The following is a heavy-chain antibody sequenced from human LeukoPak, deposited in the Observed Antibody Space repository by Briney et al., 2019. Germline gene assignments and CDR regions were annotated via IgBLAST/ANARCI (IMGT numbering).Heavy chain of an antibody. Sequence: GGSLRLSCAASGFTFSSYAMHWVRQAPGKGLEWVAVISYDGSNKYYADSVKGRFTISRDNSKNTLYLQMNSLGAEDTAVYYCAREDGYTFDYWGQGTLVTASS. CDR3: AREDGYTFDY. J-gene: IGHJ4*02. CDR1: GFTFSSYA. V-gene: IGHV3-30*04. CDR2: ISYDGSNK. D-gene: IGHD5-24*01.